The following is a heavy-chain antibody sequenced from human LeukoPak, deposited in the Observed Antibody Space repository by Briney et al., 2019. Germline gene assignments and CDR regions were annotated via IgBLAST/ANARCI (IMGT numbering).Heavy chain of an antibody. Sequence: PSETLSLTCTVSGGSISSYYWSWIRQPPGKGLEWIGYIYYSGSTNYNPSLKSRVTISVDTSKNQFSLKLSSVTAADTAVYYCARGHSSEYYYYYYGMDVWGQGTTVTVSS. CDR1: GGSISSYY. J-gene: IGHJ6*02. CDR3: ARGHSSEYYYYYYGMDV. V-gene: IGHV4-59*01. D-gene: IGHD6-19*01. CDR2: IYYSGST.